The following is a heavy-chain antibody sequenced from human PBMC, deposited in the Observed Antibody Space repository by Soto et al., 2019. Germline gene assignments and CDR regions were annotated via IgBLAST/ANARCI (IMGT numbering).Heavy chain of an antibody. CDR3: ARVQYYDFWSGKETFDY. CDR2: ISSSSSTI. CDR1: GFTFSSYS. V-gene: IGHV3-48*01. D-gene: IGHD3-3*01. Sequence: GSLRLSCAASGFTFSSYSMNWVRQAPGKGLEWVSYISSSSSTIYYADSVKGRFTISRDNAKNSLYLQMNSLRAEDTAVYYCARVQYYDFWSGKETFDYWGQGTLVTVSS. J-gene: IGHJ4*02.